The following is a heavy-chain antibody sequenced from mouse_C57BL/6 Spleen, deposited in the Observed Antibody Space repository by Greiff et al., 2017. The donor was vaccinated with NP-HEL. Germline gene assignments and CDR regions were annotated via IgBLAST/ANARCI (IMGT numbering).Heavy chain of an antibody. Sequence: VQLQQSGPELVKPGASVKISCKASGYSFTDYNMNWVKQSNGKSLEWIGVINPNYGTTSYNQKFKGKATLTVDQSSSTAYMQLNSLTSEDSAVYYCARGGGYDGYRGWFAYWGQGTLVTVSA. CDR1: GYSFTDYN. CDR3: ARGGGYDGYRGWFAY. J-gene: IGHJ3*01. V-gene: IGHV1-39*01. D-gene: IGHD2-3*01. CDR2: INPNYGTT.